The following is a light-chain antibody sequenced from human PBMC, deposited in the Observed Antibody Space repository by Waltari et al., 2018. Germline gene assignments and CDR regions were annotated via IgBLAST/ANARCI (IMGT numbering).Light chain of an antibody. CDR1: QSISSY. CDR2: AAP. J-gene: IGKJ2*01. CDR3: QQSYSTPNT. V-gene: IGKV1-39*01. Sequence: DIQMTQSPSSLSASVGDRVTITCRASQSISSYLNWYQHKPGKAPKLLIYAAPSLQSGVPSRFSGSGSGTDFTLTISSLQPEDFATYYCQQSYSTPNTFGQGTKLEIK.